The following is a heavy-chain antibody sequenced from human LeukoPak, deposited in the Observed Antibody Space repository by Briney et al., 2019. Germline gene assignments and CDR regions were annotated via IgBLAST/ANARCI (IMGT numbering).Heavy chain of an antibody. CDR3: AKGYCSSASCYRPSYYYMDV. CDR2: ISGSGDST. J-gene: IGHJ6*03. CDR1: GFIFSSFT. D-gene: IGHD2-2*02. V-gene: IGHV3-23*01. Sequence: GGSLRLSCAGSGFIFSSFTMTWVRQAPGKGLEWLSVISGSGDSTYYADSVKGRFTISRDNSKNTLYMQMNSLRVEDTAIYYYAKGYCSSASCYRPSYYYMDVWGKGTTVTVSS.